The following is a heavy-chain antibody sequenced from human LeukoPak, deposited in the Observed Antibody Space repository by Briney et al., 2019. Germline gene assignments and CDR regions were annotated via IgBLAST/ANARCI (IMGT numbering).Heavy chain of an antibody. V-gene: IGHV4-31*03. J-gene: IGHJ3*02. CDR3: ARDRLSLGAFDI. CDR1: GGSISSGGYY. CDR2: IYYSGST. D-gene: IGHD7-27*01. Sequence: PSETLSLTCTVSGGSISSGGYYWSWIRQHPGKGLEWIGYIYYSGSTYYNPSLKSRVTISVDTSKNQFSLRLSSLTAADTAVYYCARDRLSLGAFDIWGQGTMVTVSS.